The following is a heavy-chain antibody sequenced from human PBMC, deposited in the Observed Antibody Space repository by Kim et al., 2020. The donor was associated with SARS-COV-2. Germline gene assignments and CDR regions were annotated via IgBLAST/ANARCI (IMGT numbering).Heavy chain of an antibody. Sequence: ASVKVSCKASGGTFSSYYMHWVRQAPGQGLEWMGIINPSGGSTSYAQKFQGRVTMTRDTSTSTVYMELSSLRSEDTAVYYCARDKKVAATDHYYYYGMDVWGQGTTVTVSS. J-gene: IGHJ6*02. V-gene: IGHV1-46*01. D-gene: IGHD2-15*01. CDR2: INPSGGST. CDR3: ARDKKVAATDHYYYYGMDV. CDR1: GGTFSSYY.